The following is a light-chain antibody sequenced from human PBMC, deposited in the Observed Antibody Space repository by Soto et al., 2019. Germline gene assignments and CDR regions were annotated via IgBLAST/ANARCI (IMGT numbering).Light chain of an antibody. Sequence: DIQMTQSPSTLSASVGDRVTITFRASQSISSWLAWYQQKPGKAPKLLIYKASSLDSGVPSRFNGSGSGTDVTLTISSLQPDDFETYYCQQYNSYWTFGQGTKVEIK. CDR1: QSISSW. J-gene: IGKJ1*01. CDR3: QQYNSYWT. V-gene: IGKV1-5*03. CDR2: KAS.